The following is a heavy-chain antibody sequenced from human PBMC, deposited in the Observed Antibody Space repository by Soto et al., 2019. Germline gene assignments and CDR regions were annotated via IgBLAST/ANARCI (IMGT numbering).Heavy chain of an antibody. CDR1: GYTFTSYA. CDR3: ARGQRYFWSDY. V-gene: IGHV1-8*02. CDR2: MNPNSGNT. J-gene: IGHJ4*02. D-gene: IGHD3-3*01. Sequence: GASVKVSCKASGYTFTSYAMHWVRQAPGQRLEWMGWMNPNSGNTGYAQKFQGRVTMTRNTSISTAYMELSSLRSEDTAVYYCARGQRYFWSDYWGQGTLVTVSS.